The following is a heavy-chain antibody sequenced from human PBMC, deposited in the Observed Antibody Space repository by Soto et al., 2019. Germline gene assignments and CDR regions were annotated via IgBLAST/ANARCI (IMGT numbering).Heavy chain of an antibody. CDR2: IYWDDDK. CDR1: GFSLSTSGVG. D-gene: IGHD5-12*01. Sequence: QITLKESGPTLVKPTQTLTLTCTFSGFSLSTSGVGVGWIRQPPGKALEWLALIYWDDDKRYSPSLKSRLTITKDTSKNPVVLTMTHMDPVDTATYYCAHRQWLRIFDYWGQGTLVTVFS. J-gene: IGHJ4*02. V-gene: IGHV2-5*02. CDR3: AHRQWLRIFDY.